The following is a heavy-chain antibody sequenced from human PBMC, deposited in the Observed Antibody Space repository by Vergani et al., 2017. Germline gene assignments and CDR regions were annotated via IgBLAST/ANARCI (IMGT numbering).Heavy chain of an antibody. CDR1: GYTFTSYD. Sequence: QVQLVQSGAEVKKPGASVKVSCKASGYTFTSYDINWVRQATGQGLEWMGWMNPNSGNTGYAQKFQGRVTMPRNTSISTAYMELSSLRSEDTAVYYCARSVRRLGPTSYYYYYMDVWGKGTTVTVSS. V-gene: IGHV1-8*01. D-gene: IGHD6-19*01. J-gene: IGHJ6*03. CDR3: ARSVRRLGPTSYYYYYMDV. CDR2: MNPNSGNT.